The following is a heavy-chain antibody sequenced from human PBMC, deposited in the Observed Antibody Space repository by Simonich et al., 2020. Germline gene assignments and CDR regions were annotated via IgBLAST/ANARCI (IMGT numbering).Heavy chain of an antibody. CDR2: KSYDGNNK. V-gene: IGHV3-30*07. D-gene: IGHD2-21*02. J-gene: IGHJ4*02. Sequence: QVQLVESGGGVVQPGRSLRLSCAASGFTFSSYAMHWVRQAPGKELEWVAVKSYDGNNKYYADSVKGRFTISRENSKNTLYLQMNSLRAEDTAVYYCARDGERYCGGDCYSYFDYWGQGTLVTVSS. CDR1: GFTFSSYA. CDR3: ARDGERYCGGDCYSYFDY.